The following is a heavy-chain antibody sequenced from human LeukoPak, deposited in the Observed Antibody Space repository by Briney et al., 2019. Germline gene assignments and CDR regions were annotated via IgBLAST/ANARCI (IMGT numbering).Heavy chain of an antibody. Sequence: SETLSLTCTVSGDSISSYYWSWIRQPPGKGLVWIEYIYYSGSTNYNPSLKSRLTISVDTSKNQLSLKLSSVTAADTAVYYCSRAKKTVAGFFDYWGQGTLVTVSS. CDR2: IYYSGST. J-gene: IGHJ4*02. CDR3: SRAKKTVAGFFDY. D-gene: IGHD6-19*01. CDR1: GDSISSYY. V-gene: IGHV4-59*01.